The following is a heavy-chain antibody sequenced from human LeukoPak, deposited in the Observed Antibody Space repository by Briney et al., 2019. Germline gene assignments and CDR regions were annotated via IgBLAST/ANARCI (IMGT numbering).Heavy chain of an antibody. CDR2: IYYSGST. V-gene: IGHV4-59*01. D-gene: IGHD3-22*01. CDR3: ARSPYYYDSSGYLLFDY. J-gene: IGHJ4*02. CDR1: GGSISSYY. Sequence: PSETLSLTCTVSGGSISSYYWSWIRQPPGKGLEWIGYIYYSGSTNYNPSLKSRVAISVDTSKNQFSLKLSSVTAADTAVYYCARSPYYYDSSGYLLFDYWGQGTLVTVSS.